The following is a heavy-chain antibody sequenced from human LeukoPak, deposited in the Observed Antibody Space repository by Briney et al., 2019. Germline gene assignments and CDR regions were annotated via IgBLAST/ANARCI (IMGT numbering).Heavy chain of an antibody. CDR2: IIPILGIA. J-gene: IGHJ5*02. CDR1: GGTFSSYA. D-gene: IGHD5-18*01. V-gene: IGHV1-69*04. CDR3: ARDRGYSYGYLRYNWFDP. Sequence: RASVKVSCTASGGTFSSYAISWVRQAPGQGLEWMGRIIPILGIANYAQKFQGRVTITADKSTSTAYMELSSLRSEDTAVYYCARDRGYSYGYLRYNWFDPWGQGTLVTVSS.